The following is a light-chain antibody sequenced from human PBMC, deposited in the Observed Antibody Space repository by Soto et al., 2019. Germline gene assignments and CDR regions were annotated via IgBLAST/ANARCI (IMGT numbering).Light chain of an antibody. CDR1: QSISSY. CDR3: QQSYSTPYT. J-gene: IGKJ2*01. V-gene: IGKV1-39*01. Sequence: DIQMTQSPSSLSASVGDRVTLTCRASQSISSYLNWYQQKPGHAPKLLIYAASSLQSGVPSRFSGSGSGTEVTLTISSHQPEDFATYYYQQSYSTPYTFGQGPNLEIK. CDR2: AAS.